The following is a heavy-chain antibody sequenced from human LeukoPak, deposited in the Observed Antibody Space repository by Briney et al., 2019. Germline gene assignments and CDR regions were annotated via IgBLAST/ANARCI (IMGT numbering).Heavy chain of an antibody. Sequence: KPSETLSLTCTVSGGSISSSSYYWGWIRQPPGKGLEWIGSIYYSGSTYYNPSLKSRVTISVDTSKNQFSLKLSSVTAADTAVYYCARHVWDSVGGVRGVIITDYFDYWGQGTLVTVSS. CDR1: GGSISSSSYY. CDR2: IYYSGST. J-gene: IGHJ4*02. V-gene: IGHV4-39*01. D-gene: IGHD3-10*01. CDR3: ARHVWDSVGGVRGVIITDYFDY.